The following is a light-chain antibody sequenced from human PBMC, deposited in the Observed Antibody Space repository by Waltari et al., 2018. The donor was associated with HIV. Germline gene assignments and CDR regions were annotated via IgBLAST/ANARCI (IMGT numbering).Light chain of an antibody. CDR1: QSVQEF. CDR3: QHRTTWPPT. J-gene: IGKJ4*01. Sequence: EIVLTQSPAILSVSPGETATLSCRASQSVQEFLAWYQRRPGQVPRLVVYDAAKRAAGVPDRFSGRGFGTDFTLTISGLEPEDVAFYYCQHRTTWPPTCGGGTRVEIE. CDR2: DAA. V-gene: IGKV3-11*01.